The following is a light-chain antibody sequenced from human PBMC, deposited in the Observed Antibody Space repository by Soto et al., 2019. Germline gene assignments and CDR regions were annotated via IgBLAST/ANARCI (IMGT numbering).Light chain of an antibody. CDR1: SGHSSYA. V-gene: IGLV4-69*01. CDR3: QTWGTGIWV. CDR2: LNSDGSH. J-gene: IGLJ3*02. Sequence: QPVLTQSPSASASLGASVKLTCTLSSGHSSYAIAWHQQQPEKGPRYLMKLNSDGSHSKGDGIPDRFSGSSSGAERYLPISSLRSEDEADYYCQTWGTGIWVFGGGTKLTVL.